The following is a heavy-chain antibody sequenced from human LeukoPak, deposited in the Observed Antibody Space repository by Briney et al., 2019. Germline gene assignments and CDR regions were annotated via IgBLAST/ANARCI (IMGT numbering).Heavy chain of an antibody. Sequence: SETLSLTCTVSGGSISSSSYYWGWIRQPPGKGLEWIGSIYYSGSTYYNPSLKSRVTISVDTSKNQFSLKLSSVTAADTAVYYCATYQYYDFWSGYLGFDYWGQGTLVTVSS. CDR2: IYYSGST. CDR3: ATYQYYDFWSGYLGFDY. J-gene: IGHJ4*02. D-gene: IGHD3-3*01. CDR1: GGSISSSSYY. V-gene: IGHV4-39*01.